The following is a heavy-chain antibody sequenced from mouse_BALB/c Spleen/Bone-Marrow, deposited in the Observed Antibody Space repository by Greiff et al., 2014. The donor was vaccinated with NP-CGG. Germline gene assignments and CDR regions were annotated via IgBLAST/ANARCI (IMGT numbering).Heavy chain of an antibody. V-gene: IGHV5-6-5*01. CDR1: GFTFSSYA. J-gene: IGHJ1*01. CDR2: ISSGGST. CDR3: ARVTDTFYYGSSYWYFDV. Sequence: EVKLVESGGGLVKPGGSLKLSCAASGFTFSSYAMSWVRQTPGKRLEWVASISSGGSTYYPDSVKGRFTISRDNVRNILYLQMSSLRSEDTAMYYCARVTDTFYYGSSYWYFDVWGAGTTVTVSS. D-gene: IGHD1-1*01.